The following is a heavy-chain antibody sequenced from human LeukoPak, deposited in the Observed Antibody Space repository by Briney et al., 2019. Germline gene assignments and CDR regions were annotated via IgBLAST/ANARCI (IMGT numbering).Heavy chain of an antibody. D-gene: IGHD3-22*01. CDR1: GFTFSSYE. CDR2: ISTTSTTI. J-gene: IGHJ4*02. V-gene: IGHV3-48*03. CDR3: ARGAGRSSGYYLDY. Sequence: GSLRLSCAASGFTFSSYEMNWVRQAPGKGLEWVSYISTTSTTIYYADSVKGRFTISRDNAKDSLYLQMNSLRAEDTAVYYCARGAGRSSGYYLDYLGQGTLLTVSS.